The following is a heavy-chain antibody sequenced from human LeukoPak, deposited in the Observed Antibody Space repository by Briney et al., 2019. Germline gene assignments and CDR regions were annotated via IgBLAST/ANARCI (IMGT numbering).Heavy chain of an antibody. D-gene: IGHD3-10*01. Sequence: GGSLRLSCAASGFTFNDYSMHWVRQAPGKGLEWVSGISWNSGSIGYADSVKGRFSISRDNAKNSLYLQMDSLSPEDTAVYYCAKGLLWSEVYYYYGMDVWGQRTTVTVSS. CDR3: AKGLLWSEVYYYYGMDV. J-gene: IGHJ6*02. V-gene: IGHV3-9*01. CDR2: ISWNSGSI. CDR1: GFTFNDYS.